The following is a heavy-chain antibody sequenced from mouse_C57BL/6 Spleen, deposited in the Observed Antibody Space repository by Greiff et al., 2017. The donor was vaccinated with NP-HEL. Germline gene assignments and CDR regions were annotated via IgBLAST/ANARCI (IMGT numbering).Heavy chain of an antibody. CDR3: ARGGGYDYDENAMDY. Sequence: QVQLKQSGPGLVQPSQSLSITCTVSGFSLTSYGVHWVRQSPGKGLEWLGVIWSGGSTDDNAAFISRLSISKDNSKSQVFFKMNSLQADDTAIYYCARGGGYDYDENAMDYWGQGTSVTVSS. D-gene: IGHD2-4*01. CDR1: GFSLTSYG. V-gene: IGHV2-2*01. J-gene: IGHJ4*01. CDR2: IWSGGST.